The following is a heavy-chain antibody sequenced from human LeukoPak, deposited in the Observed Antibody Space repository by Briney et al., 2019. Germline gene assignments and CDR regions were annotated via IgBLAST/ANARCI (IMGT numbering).Heavy chain of an antibody. CDR3: ARQAYGDWEFDP. CDR2: IYYSGST. CDR1: GGSISSYY. Sequence: SETLSLTCTVSGGSISSYYWSWIRQPPGKGLEWIGYIYYSGSTNYNPSLKSRVTISVDTSKNQFSLKLSSVTAADTAVYYCARQAYGDWEFDPWGQGTLVTVSS. V-gene: IGHV4-59*01. D-gene: IGHD4-17*01. J-gene: IGHJ5*02.